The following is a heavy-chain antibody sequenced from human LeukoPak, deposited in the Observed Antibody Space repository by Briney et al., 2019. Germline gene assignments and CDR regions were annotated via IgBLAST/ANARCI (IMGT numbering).Heavy chain of an antibody. Sequence: SETLSLTCTVSGGSTSSSTYYWDWIRQPPGKGLEWIGNIYDSGSTHYNPSLESRVTISVDTSKNQFSLKLHSVTAAATAVYYRATHGRAGSGGPENAFEIWGEGTMVTVSS. CDR2: IYDSGST. V-gene: IGHV4-39*01. D-gene: IGHD3-10*01. J-gene: IGHJ3*02. CDR1: GGSTSSSTYY. CDR3: ATHGRAGSGGPENAFEI.